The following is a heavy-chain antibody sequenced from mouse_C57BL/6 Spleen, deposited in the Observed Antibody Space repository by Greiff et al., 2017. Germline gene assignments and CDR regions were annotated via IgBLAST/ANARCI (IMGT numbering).Heavy chain of an antibody. D-gene: IGHD2-1*01. V-gene: IGHV14-4*01. CDR2: LDPENGDT. Sequence: VQLQQSGAELVRPGASVKLSCTASGFNIKDDYMHWVKQRPEQGLEWIGWLDPENGDTEYASKFQGKATITADTSSNTAYLQLSSLTSEDTAVYYCTTNVGYGNPSWFAYWGQGTLVTVSA. J-gene: IGHJ3*01. CDR1: GFNIKDDY. CDR3: TTNVGYGNPSWFAY.